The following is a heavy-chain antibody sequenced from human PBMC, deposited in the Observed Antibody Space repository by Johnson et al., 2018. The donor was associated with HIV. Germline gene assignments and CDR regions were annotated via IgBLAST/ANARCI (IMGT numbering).Heavy chain of an antibody. CDR3: AKDEAQTLASAGRDAVDI. CDR1: GFTFSSYA. V-gene: IGHV3-30*09. D-gene: IGHD6-13*01. Sequence: QVQLVESGGGVVQPGRSLRLSCAASGFTFSSYAMHWVRQAPGTGLEWVALVSYDGRNQYHADSVKGRFAISRDNSKNTLYLQMNSLRAEDTAVYYCAKDEAQTLASAGRDAVDIWGQGTMVTVSS. CDR2: VSYDGRNQ. J-gene: IGHJ3*02.